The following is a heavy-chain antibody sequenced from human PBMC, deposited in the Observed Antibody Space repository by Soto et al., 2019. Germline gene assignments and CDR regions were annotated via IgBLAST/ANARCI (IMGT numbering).Heavy chain of an antibody. CDR1: GGSISSSNW. J-gene: IGHJ3*02. CDR3: ALRDGSNSNAFDI. V-gene: IGHV4-4*02. CDR2: IYHSGST. Sequence: QVQLQESGPGLVKPSGTLSLTCAVSGGSISSSNWWSWVRQPPGKGLEWIGEIYHSGSTNYNPSLKSRVSISVDKSKNQFSLKLSSVTAADTTVYHCALRDGSNSNAFDIWGQGTMVTVSS. D-gene: IGHD5-12*01.